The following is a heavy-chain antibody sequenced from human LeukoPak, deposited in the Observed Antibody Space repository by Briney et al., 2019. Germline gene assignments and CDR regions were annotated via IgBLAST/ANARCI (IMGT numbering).Heavy chain of an antibody. CDR1: GFPFDDYG. Sequence: GGSLRLSCAASGFPFDDYGMNWVRQAPGRGLEWVSAISTNDIQYADSVKGRFTISRDNAKNSLYLQMDSLRAEDTAVYYCASLPTAASYMDVWGKGTTVTVSS. D-gene: IGHD6-25*01. J-gene: IGHJ6*03. V-gene: IGHV3-21*01. CDR2: ISTNDI. CDR3: ASLPTAASYMDV.